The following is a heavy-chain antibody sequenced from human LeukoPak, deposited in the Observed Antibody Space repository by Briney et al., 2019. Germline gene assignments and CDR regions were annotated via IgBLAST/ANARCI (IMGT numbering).Heavy chain of an antibody. CDR2: IYYSGST. D-gene: IGHD3-22*01. Sequence: TSETLSLTCTVSGGSISSYYWSWIRQPPGKGLEWIGYIYYSGSTNYNPSLKGRVTISVDTSKNQFSLKLSSVTAADTAVYYCARRAYDSRGYSFDYWGQGTLVTVSS. CDR3: ARRAYDSRGYSFDY. CDR1: GGSISSYY. V-gene: IGHV4-59*08. J-gene: IGHJ4*02.